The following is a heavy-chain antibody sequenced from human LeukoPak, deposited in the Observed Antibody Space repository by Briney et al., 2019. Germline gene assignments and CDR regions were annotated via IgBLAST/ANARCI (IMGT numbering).Heavy chain of an antibody. D-gene: IGHD4-17*01. V-gene: IGHV3-7*04. CDR3: AREKSRSLDY. Sequence: GGSLRLSCAASGFTFSSYWMSWGRQAPGKGLEWVANIKQDGSEKYCVDSVKGRFTISRDNAKNSLFLQMNSLRAEDTAVYYCAREKSRSLDYWGQGTLVTVSS. CDR1: GFTFSSYW. CDR2: IKQDGSEK. J-gene: IGHJ4*02.